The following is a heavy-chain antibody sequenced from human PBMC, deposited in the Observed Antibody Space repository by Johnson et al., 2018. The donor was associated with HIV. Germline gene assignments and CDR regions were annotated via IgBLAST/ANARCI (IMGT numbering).Heavy chain of an antibody. V-gene: IGHV3-49*03. D-gene: IGHD2-21*02. Sequence: MQLVESGGGLVQPGRSLRLSCTVSGFTFGDYAMTWFRQAPGRGLEWVGFIRSKAYGGTTEYAASVKGRFTISRDDSKSVAYLQMNSLKTEDTAVYYCTGGRDLRAFDIWGQGTMVTVSS. CDR3: TGGRDLRAFDI. J-gene: IGHJ3*02. CDR2: IRSKAYGGTT. CDR1: GFTFGDYA.